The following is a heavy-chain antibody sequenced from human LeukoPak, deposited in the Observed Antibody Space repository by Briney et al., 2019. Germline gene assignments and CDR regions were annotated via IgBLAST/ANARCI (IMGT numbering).Heavy chain of an antibody. D-gene: IGHD5-12*01. CDR2: INPNSGGT. J-gene: IGHJ4*02. CDR3: AKGYYSGYDSGAFDH. CDR1: GYTFTGYY. V-gene: IGHV1-2*02. Sequence: ASVKVSCKASGYTFTGYYMHWVRQAPGQGLEWMGWINPNSGGTNYAQKFQGRVTMTRDTSISTAYMELSRLRSDDTALYYCAKGYYSGYDSGAFDHWGQGTLVTVSS.